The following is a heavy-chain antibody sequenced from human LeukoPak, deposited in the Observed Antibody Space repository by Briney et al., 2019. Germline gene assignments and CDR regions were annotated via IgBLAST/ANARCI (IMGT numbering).Heavy chain of an antibody. Sequence: PGGSLRLSCAASGFTFRTYSMNWVRQAPGKGLEWVSSISSTSTYIYYAGSMKGRFIISRDNAKNSLYLQMNSLRAEDTAVYYCAELGITMIGGVWGKGTTVTISS. CDR2: ISSTSTYI. CDR3: AELGITMIGGV. V-gene: IGHV3-21*01. J-gene: IGHJ6*04. CDR1: GFTFRTYS. D-gene: IGHD3-10*02.